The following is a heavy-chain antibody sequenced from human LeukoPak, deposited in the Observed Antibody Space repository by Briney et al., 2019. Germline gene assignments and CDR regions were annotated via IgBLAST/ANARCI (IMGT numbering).Heavy chain of an antibody. CDR3: ARGYYYDSSGYYPPDY. Sequence: PSETLSLTCAVSGGSISSGGYSWSWIRQPPGKGLEWIGYIYHSGSTYYNPSLKSRVTISVDRSKNQFSLKLSSVTAADTAVYYCARGYYYDSSGYYPPDYWGQGTLVTVSS. CDR2: IYHSGST. CDR1: GGSISSGGYS. V-gene: IGHV4-30-2*01. D-gene: IGHD3-22*01. J-gene: IGHJ4*02.